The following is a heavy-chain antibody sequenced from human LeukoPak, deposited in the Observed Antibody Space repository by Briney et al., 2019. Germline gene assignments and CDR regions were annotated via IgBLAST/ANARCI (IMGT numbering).Heavy chain of an antibody. Sequence: SETLSLTCAVYGGSFSDYYWSWIRQPPGKGLEWIGEITHDGSTNYNPSLESRVTISLDTSKNQFSLKLSSVTAADTAVYYCARDRPVPKAPVTMGAELDYWGQGTLVTVSS. CDR2: ITHDGST. CDR3: ARDRPVPKAPVTMGAELDY. D-gene: IGHD3-10*01. J-gene: IGHJ4*02. CDR1: GGSFSDYY. V-gene: IGHV4-34*01.